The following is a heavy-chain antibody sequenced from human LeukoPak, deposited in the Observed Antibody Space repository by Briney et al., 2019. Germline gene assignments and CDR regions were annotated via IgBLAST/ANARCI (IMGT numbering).Heavy chain of an antibody. CDR2: IYPGDSDT. Sequence: GESLQISCKGSQYTFTNYWIGWVRQMPGKGLEWMGLIYPGDSDTRYGPSFKGQVTISVDKSISTAYLQWSSLKASDTAMYYCASLSYSYESSGFDSWGQGTLVTVSS. CDR3: ASLSYSYESSGFDS. D-gene: IGHD3-22*01. CDR1: QYTFTNYW. J-gene: IGHJ5*01. V-gene: IGHV5-51*01.